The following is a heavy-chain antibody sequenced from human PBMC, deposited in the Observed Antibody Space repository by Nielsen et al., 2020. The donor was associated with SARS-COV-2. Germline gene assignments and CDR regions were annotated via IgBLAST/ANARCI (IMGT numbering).Heavy chain of an antibody. Sequence: SETLSLTCAVYGGSFSGYYWSWIRQPPGKGLEWIGEINHSGSTNYNPSLKSRVTISVDTSKNQFFLKLSSVTAADTAVYYCARSADYYFDYWGQGTLVTVSS. V-gene: IGHV4-34*01. CDR2: INHSGST. CDR1: GGSFSGYY. J-gene: IGHJ4*02. D-gene: IGHD3/OR15-3a*01. CDR3: ARSADYYFDY.